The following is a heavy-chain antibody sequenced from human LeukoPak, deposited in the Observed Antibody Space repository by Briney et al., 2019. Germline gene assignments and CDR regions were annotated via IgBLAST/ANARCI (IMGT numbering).Heavy chain of an antibody. Sequence: GGSLRLSSAASGFTFSSYWMSGVRQAPGKELEWVANIKQDGSEKNYVDSVKGRFTISRDNAKSSQYLQINSLRVEDTAVYYCARSGSDFDCWGQGTLVSVSS. CDR1: GFTFSSYW. CDR2: IKQDGSEK. J-gene: IGHJ4*02. D-gene: IGHD1-26*01. V-gene: IGHV3-7*01. CDR3: ARSGSDFDC.